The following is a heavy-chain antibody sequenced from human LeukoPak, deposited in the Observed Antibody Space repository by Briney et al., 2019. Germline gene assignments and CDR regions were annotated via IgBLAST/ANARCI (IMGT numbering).Heavy chain of an antibody. D-gene: IGHD3-9*01. CDR2: IKSKTDGGTT. CDR3: TTDLLLGLRYFDRLSESETEYYFAY. Sequence: GGSLRLSCAASGFTFSNAWMSWVRQAPGKGLEWVGRIKSKTDGGTTDYAAPVKGRFTISRDDSKNTLYLQMNSLKTEDTAVYYCTTDLLLGLRYFDRLSESETEYYFAYGGQGTPVTVSS. V-gene: IGHV3-15*01. CDR1: GFTFSNAW. J-gene: IGHJ4*02.